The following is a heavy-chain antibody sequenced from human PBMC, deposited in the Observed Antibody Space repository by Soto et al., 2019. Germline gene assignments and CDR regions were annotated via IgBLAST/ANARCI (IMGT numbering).Heavy chain of an antibody. V-gene: IGHV3-30*18. Sequence: GGSLRLSCAASGFTFSSYGMHWVRQAPGKGLEWVAVISYDGSNKYYADSVKGRFTISRDNSKNTLYLQMNSLRAEDTAVYYCAKALGDYDYWSGYPVWGQGTTVTVSS. D-gene: IGHD3-3*01. CDR1: GFTFSSYG. CDR2: ISYDGSNK. CDR3: AKALGDYDYWSGYPV. J-gene: IGHJ6*02.